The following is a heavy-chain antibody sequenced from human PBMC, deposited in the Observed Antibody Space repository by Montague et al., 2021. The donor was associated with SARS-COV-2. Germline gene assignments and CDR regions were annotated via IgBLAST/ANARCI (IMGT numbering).Heavy chain of an antibody. CDR1: GFPLSSYA. D-gene: IGHD1-26*01. CDR2: ISYDGSNK. CDR3: ARDIGAIFDY. J-gene: IGHJ4*02. Sequence: SLRLSCAASGFPLSSYAMHWVRQAPGKGLEWVAVISYDGSNKYYVDSVKGRFTISRDNSKNTLYLQMNSLRAEDTAVYYCARDIGAIFDYWGQGTLVTVSS. V-gene: IGHV3-30*04.